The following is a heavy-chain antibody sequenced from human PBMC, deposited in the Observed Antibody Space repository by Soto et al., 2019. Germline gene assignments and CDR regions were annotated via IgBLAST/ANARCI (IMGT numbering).Heavy chain of an antibody. CDR3: GRGIPTNYNSSGSFDY. J-gene: IGHJ4*02. CDR1: GGSFSGYY. V-gene: IGHV4-34*01. D-gene: IGHD3-22*01. Sequence: SETLSLTCAVYGGSFSGYYWSWIRQPPGKGLEWIGEINHSGSTNYNPSLKSRVTISVDTSKNQFSLKLSSVTAADTAAYYCGRGIPTNYNSSGSFDYWGQGTLVTVSS. CDR2: INHSGST.